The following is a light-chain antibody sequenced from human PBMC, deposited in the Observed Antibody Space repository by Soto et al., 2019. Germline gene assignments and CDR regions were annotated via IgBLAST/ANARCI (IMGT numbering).Light chain of an antibody. CDR3: CSYAGSSTLV. CDR2: EGS. CDR1: SSDVGSYNL. Sequence: QYALTQPASVSGSPGQSITISCTGTSSDVGSYNLVSWYQQHPGKAPKLMIYEGSKRPSGVSNRFSGSKSGNTASLTISGLQAADEADYYCCSYAGSSTLVFGGGTKLTVL. V-gene: IGLV2-23*01. J-gene: IGLJ2*01.